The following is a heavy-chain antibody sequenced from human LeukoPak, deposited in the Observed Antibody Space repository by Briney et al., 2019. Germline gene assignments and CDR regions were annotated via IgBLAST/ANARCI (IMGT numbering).Heavy chain of an antibody. D-gene: IGHD4-17*01. CDR1: GFTFSIYS. V-gene: IGHV3-7*01. CDR3: ATNTRAYAVLLAY. Sequence: PGGSLRLSCAASGFTFSIYSMNWVRQAPGKGLEWVANINQDGGQKYYLDSVKGRFTISRDNADNSLYLQMDGLRAEDTAVYYCATNTRAYAVLLAYWGQGTLVTVSS. J-gene: IGHJ4*02. CDR2: INQDGGQK.